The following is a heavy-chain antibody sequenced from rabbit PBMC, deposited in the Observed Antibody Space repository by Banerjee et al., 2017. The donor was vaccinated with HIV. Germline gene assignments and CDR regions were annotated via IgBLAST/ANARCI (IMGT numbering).Heavy chain of an antibody. CDR3: ARGHAGSSWGLDL. J-gene: IGHJ6*01. CDR2: INTSSGNT. V-gene: IGHV1S45*01. Sequence: QEQLEESGGGLVKPEGSLTLTCKASGFSFSNKYVMCWVRQAPGKGLEWIACINTSSGNTVYASWAKGRFTISKASSTTVTLKLNSLTAADMATYFCARGHAGSSWGLDLWGPGTLVTVS. D-gene: IGHD8-1*01. CDR1: GFSFSNKYV.